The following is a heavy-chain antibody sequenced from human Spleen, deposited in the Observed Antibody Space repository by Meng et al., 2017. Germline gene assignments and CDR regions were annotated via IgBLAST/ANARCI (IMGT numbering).Heavy chain of an antibody. J-gene: IGHJ4*02. Sequence: GESLKISCKGSGYIFTRYWIAWVRQKPGKGLEWMGIIYAGDSDTRYSPSFQGQVTISVDKSITTGYLQWSGLKASDTALYYCSRHKGPDRAFDYWGQGTLVTVSS. CDR3: SRHKGPDRAFDY. CDR1: GYIFTRYW. CDR2: IYAGDSDT. D-gene: IGHD1-14*01. V-gene: IGHV5-51*01.